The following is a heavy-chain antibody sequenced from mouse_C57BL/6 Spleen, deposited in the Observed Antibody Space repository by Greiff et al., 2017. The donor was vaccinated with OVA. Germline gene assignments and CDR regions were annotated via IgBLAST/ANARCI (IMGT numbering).Heavy chain of an antibody. CDR2: ISSGSSTI. D-gene: IGHD2-3*01. CDR1: GFTFSDYG. CDR3: ANTDGSFAMDY. V-gene: IGHV5-17*01. J-gene: IGHJ4*01. Sequence: EVQGVESGGGLVKPGGSLKLSCAASGFTFSDYGMHWVRQAPEKGLEWVAYISSGSSTIYYADTVKGRFTISRDNAKNTLFLQMTSLRSEDTAMYYCANTDGSFAMDYWGQGTSVTVSS.